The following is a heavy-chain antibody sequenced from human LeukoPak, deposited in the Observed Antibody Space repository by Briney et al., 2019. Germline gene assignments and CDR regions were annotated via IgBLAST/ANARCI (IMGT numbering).Heavy chain of an antibody. CDR2: INPNSGGT. D-gene: IGHD6-13*01. V-gene: IGHV1-2*02. CDR1: GYTFTCYY. CDR3: ATSSSWCWYFDY. J-gene: IGHJ4*02. Sequence: GASVKVSCKASGYTFTCYYMHWVRQAPGQGLEWMGWINPNSGGTNYAQKFQGRVTMTRDTSISTAYMELSRLRSDDTAVYYCATSSSWCWYFDYWGQGTLVTVSS.